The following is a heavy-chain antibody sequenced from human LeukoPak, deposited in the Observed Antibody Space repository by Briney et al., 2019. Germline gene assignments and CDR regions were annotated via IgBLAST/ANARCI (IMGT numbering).Heavy chain of an antibody. CDR3: AKGYDFWSAQSHYYYYYYMDV. V-gene: IGHV3-30*02. J-gene: IGHJ6*03. D-gene: IGHD3-3*01. CDR2: IRYDGSNK. CDR1: GFTFSSYG. Sequence: GGSLRLSCAASGFTFSSYGMHWVRQAPGKGLEWVAFIRYDGSNKYYADSVKGRFTISRDNSKNTLYLQMNSLRAGDTAVYYCAKGYDFWSAQSHYYYYYYMDVWGKGTTVTVSS.